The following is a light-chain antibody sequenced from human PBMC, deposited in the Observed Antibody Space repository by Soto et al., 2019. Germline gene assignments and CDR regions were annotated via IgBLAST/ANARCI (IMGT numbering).Light chain of an antibody. V-gene: IGKV3-11*01. CDR1: QSVRRY. J-gene: IGKJ5*01. CDR3: QQRSNWTPT. Sequence: EFLLTQSPATRSLSPGERATLSCSASQSVRRYLDWYQQKPGQAPRLLIYDASNRETGIPAMFSGSGAGTEFTLTISSLQPEDFAVYYCQQRSNWTPTFGQGTRLDIK. CDR2: DAS.